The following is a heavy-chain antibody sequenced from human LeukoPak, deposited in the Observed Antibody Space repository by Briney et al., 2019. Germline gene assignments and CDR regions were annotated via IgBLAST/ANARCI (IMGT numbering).Heavy chain of an antibody. CDR3: AQVGAKKLIDY. V-gene: IGHV3-11*01. J-gene: IGHJ4*02. Sequence: GGSLRLSCAASGFTFSDYYMSWIRQAPGKGLEWVSYISSSGSTIYYADSVKGRFTISSDNAKTSLYLQMNSLRAEDTAVYYCAQVGAKKLIDYWGQGTLVTVSS. CDR2: ISSSGSTI. CDR1: GFTFSDYY. D-gene: IGHD1-26*01.